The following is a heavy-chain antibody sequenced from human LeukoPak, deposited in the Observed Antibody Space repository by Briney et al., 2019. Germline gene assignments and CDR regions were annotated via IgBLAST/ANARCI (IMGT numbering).Heavy chain of an antibody. V-gene: IGHV3-15*01. CDR3: TSSYGDSAPLWY. J-gene: IGHJ4*02. Sequence: GGSLRLSCAASGFTFSNAWMSWVRQAPGKGLEWVGRIKSKTDGGTTDYAAPVKGRFTISRDDSKNPLYLQMNSLRTEDTAVYYCTSSYGDSAPLWYWGQGTLVTVSS. CDR1: GFTFSNAW. CDR2: IKSKTDGGTT. D-gene: IGHD5-18*01.